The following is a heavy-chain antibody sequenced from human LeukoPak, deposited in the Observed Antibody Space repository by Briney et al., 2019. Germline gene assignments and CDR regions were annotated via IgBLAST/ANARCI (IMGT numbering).Heavy chain of an antibody. CDR2: IIPIFGTA. CDR1: GGTFSSYA. Sequence: PGGSLRLSCAASGGTFSSYAISWVRQAPGQGLEWMGGIIPIFGTANYAQKFQGRVTITADESTSTAYMELSSLRSEDTAVYYCARAGGQLPAAIEDGMDVWGQGTTVTVSS. CDR3: ARAGGQLPAAIEDGMDV. D-gene: IGHD2-2*01. J-gene: IGHJ6*02. V-gene: IGHV1-69*01.